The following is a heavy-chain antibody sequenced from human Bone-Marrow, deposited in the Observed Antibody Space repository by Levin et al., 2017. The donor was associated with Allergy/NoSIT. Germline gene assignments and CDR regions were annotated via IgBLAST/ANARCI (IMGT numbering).Heavy chain of an antibody. J-gene: IGHJ6*03. Sequence: ESLKISCSVSGTSVNAGSNYWSWLRQSPGKGLEWIGYIDYRGGTKYNPSLRSRVTISANTSKNQFSLSLTSVTAADTAVYFCARDIDYYYYMDVWGKGTTVTVSS. V-gene: IGHV4-61*01. D-gene: IGHD3-16*02. CDR2: IDYRGGT. CDR1: GTSVNAGSNY. CDR3: ARDIDYYYYMDV.